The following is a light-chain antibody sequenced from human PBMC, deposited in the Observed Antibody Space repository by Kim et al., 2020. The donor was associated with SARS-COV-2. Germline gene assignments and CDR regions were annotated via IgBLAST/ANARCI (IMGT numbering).Light chain of an antibody. CDR1: QDIRSY. CDR2: AAS. Sequence: ATRMTQSPSSISASPGDRVTITCWASQDIRSYLAWYQQKPGKAPKLLIYAASTLQSRVPSRFSGSGSGTDFTLTISNLQSGDFATYFCQQYDTHPLTFGGGTKVDIK. V-gene: IGKV1-8*01. J-gene: IGKJ4*01. CDR3: QQYDTHPLT.